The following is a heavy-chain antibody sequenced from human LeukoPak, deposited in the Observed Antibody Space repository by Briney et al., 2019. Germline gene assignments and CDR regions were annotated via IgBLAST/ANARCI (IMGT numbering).Heavy chain of an antibody. D-gene: IGHD5-24*01. CDR1: GGSISSYY. J-gene: IGHJ4*02. V-gene: IGHV4-59*01. Sequence: SETLSLTCTVSGGSISSYYRSWIRQPPGKGLEWIGYIYYSGGTNYNPSLKSRVTISVDTSKNQFSLKLSSVTAADTAVYYCARVRGEMATIFDYWGQGTLVTVSS. CDR2: IYYSGGT. CDR3: ARVRGEMATIFDY.